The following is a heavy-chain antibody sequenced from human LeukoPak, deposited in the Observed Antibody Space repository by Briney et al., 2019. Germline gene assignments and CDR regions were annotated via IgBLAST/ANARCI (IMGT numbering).Heavy chain of an antibody. D-gene: IGHD1-1*01. J-gene: IGHJ4*02. CDR2: IRYDGSNK. Sequence: GGSLRLSCAASGFTFGTYGMHWVRQAPGKGLEWVAFIRYDGSNKYYADSVKGRFTISRDNSKNTLYLQMNSLRAEDTAMYFCAKDKDPWKSTSISDFDYWGQGTLVTVSS. CDR1: GFTFGTYG. V-gene: IGHV3-30*02. CDR3: AKDKDPWKSTSISDFDY.